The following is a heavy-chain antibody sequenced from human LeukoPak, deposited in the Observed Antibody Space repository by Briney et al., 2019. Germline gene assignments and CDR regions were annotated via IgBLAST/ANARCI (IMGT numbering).Heavy chain of an antibody. V-gene: IGHV3-23*01. CDR2: ITYGGGST. J-gene: IGHJ4*02. CDR3: AKDSTGTTGVFDY. D-gene: IGHD1-1*01. Sequence: RGSLRLSCAASAFTFSSYAMSWVRQAPGKGLEWVSTITYGGGSTYYADSVKGRFTVSRDNSKNTLFLQMNSLRAEDTAVYYCAKDSTGTTGVFDYWGQGTLVTVSS. CDR1: AFTFSSYA.